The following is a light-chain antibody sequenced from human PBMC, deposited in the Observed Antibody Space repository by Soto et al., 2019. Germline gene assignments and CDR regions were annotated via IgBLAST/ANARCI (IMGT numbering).Light chain of an antibody. CDR3: QQRGNWPLT. CDR2: DAS. Sequence: EIVLTQSPATLSLSPGERATLSCRASQSVSSYFAWYQQKPGQAPRLLIYDASNRATGIPARFSGSGSGTDFTLTISSQEPEDFAVYYCQQRGNWPLTFGQGTKVEIK. V-gene: IGKV3-11*01. CDR1: QSVSSY. J-gene: IGKJ1*01.